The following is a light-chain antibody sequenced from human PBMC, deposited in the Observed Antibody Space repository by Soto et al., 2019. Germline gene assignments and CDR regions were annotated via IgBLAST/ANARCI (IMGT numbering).Light chain of an antibody. CDR1: ESVSSY. J-gene: IGKJ1*01. CDR2: DAS. CDR3: QQRTNWHPT. Sequence: EIVLTQSPATLSLSPGERATLSCRASESVSSYLAWYQQKPGQAPRLLIYDASNRATGIPARFSGSGSVTDFTLSISSLEPEDFEVYYCQQRTNWHPTLGQGTKVDIK. V-gene: IGKV3-11*01.